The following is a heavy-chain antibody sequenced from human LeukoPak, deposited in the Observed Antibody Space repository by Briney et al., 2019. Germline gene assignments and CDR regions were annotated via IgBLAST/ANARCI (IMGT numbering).Heavy chain of an antibody. Sequence: GASVKVSCKASGYTFTSYAMHWVRQAPGQRLEWIGWINAGNGNTKYSQKFQGRVTITRDTSASTAYMELSSLRSEDTAVYYCARREVGLLWFGLDYWGQGTLVTVSS. CDR1: GYTFTSYA. V-gene: IGHV1-3*01. D-gene: IGHD3-10*01. CDR2: INAGNGNT. J-gene: IGHJ4*02. CDR3: ARREVGLLWFGLDY.